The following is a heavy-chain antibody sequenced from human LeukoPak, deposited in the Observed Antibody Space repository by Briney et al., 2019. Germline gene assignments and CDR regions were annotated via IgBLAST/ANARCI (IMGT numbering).Heavy chain of an antibody. CDR1: GGSISSYY. V-gene: IGHV4-4*09. D-gene: IGHD6-6*01. CDR2: IYTSGST. J-gene: IGHJ5*02. Sequence: SETLSLTCTVSGGSISSYYWSWIRQPPGKGLEWIGYIYTSGSTNYNPSLKSRVTISVDTSKNQFSLKLSSVTAADTAVYYCASSYSSSSFWFDPWGKGTLVSVSS. CDR3: ASSYSSSSFWFDP.